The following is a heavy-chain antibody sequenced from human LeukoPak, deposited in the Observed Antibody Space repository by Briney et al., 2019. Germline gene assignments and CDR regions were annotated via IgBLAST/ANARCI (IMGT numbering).Heavy chain of an antibody. J-gene: IGHJ4*02. Sequence: SQTLSLTCTVSGGSISSGDYYWSWIRQPPGKGLEWIVYIYCSGSTYYNPSLKSRVTISVHTSKNQFSLKLSSVTAADTAVYYCARETRTYCGGDCYWYWGQGTLVTVSS. CDR1: GGSISSGDYY. V-gene: IGHV4-30-4*08. D-gene: IGHD2-21*01. CDR2: IYCSGST. CDR3: ARETRTYCGGDCYWY.